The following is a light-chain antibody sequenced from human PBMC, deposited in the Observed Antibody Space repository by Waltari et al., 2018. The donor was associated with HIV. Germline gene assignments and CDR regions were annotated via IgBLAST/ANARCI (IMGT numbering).Light chain of an antibody. CDR1: QSVSTN. CDR2: GAF. J-gene: IGKJ1*01. V-gene: IGKV3-15*01. Sequence: EIVLTQSPATLSVSPGERATLSCRASQSVSTNLAWYQQKPGQAPRLLIYGAFTRDTGIPTRFSGSGSGTEFTLTISSLQSEDFAVYYCQQYLNWPPWTFGQGTKVDLK. CDR3: QQYLNWPPWT.